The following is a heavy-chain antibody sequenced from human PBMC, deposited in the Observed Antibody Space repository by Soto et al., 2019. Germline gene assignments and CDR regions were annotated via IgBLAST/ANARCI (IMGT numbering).Heavy chain of an antibody. V-gene: IGHV3-48*01. CDR2: ISSSSSTI. CDR3: ARDYPPDSSGYYIFDY. CDR1: GFTFSSYG. J-gene: IGHJ4*02. D-gene: IGHD3-22*01. Sequence: GGSLRLSCAASGFTFSSYGMNWVRQAPGKGVEWVSYISSSSSTIYYADSVQGRFTISRDNAKNSLYLQMNSLRAEDTAVYFCARDYPPDSSGYYIFDYWGQGTLVTVSS.